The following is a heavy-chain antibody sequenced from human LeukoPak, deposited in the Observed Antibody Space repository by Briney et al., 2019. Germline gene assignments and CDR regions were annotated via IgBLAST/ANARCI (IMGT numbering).Heavy chain of an antibody. CDR2: INPNSGGT. J-gene: IGHJ5*02. CDR1: GYTFTGYY. Sequence: GASVKVSCKASGYTFTGYYMHWVRQAPGQGLEWMGWINPNSGGTNYAQKFQGRVTMTRDTFISTAYMELSRLRSDDTAVYYCARAARVAGTKWFDPWGQGTLVTVSS. V-gene: IGHV1-2*02. D-gene: IGHD6-19*01. CDR3: ARAARVAGTKWFDP.